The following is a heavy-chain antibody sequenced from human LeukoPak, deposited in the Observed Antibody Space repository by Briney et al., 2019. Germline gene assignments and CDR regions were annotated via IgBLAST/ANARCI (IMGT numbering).Heavy chain of an antibody. D-gene: IGHD2-15*01. Sequence: GGSLRLSCAASGFTFSDYYMSWIRQAPGKGLEWVSYISSSGSTIYYADSVKGRFTISRDNAKNSLYLQMNSLRAEDTAVYYCAKGPVAATLLYIDYWGQGTLVTVSS. CDR3: AKGPVAATLLYIDY. J-gene: IGHJ4*02. CDR1: GFTFSDYY. V-gene: IGHV3-11*04. CDR2: ISSSGSTI.